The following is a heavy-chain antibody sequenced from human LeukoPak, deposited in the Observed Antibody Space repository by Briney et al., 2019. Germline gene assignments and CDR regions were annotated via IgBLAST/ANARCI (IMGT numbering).Heavy chain of an antibody. CDR1: GYTFTSYD. D-gene: IGHD6-13*01. CDR3: ARAKQLGNLLYYYYYMDV. CDR2: MNPNSGNT. Sequence: GASVKVSCKASGYTFTSYDINWVRQATGQGLEWMGWMNPNSGNTGYAQKFQGGVTITRNTSISTAYMELSSLRSEDTAVYYCARAKQLGNLLYYYYYMDVWGKGTTVTVSS. V-gene: IGHV1-8*03. J-gene: IGHJ6*03.